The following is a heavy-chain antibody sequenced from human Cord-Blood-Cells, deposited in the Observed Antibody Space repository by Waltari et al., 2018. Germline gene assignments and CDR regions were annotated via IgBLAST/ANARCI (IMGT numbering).Heavy chain of an antibody. CDR3: ANGGLDNWNYEGDY. CDR2: ISYDGSNK. CDR1: GFTFSSYG. D-gene: IGHD1-7*01. Sequence: QVQLVESGGGVVQPGRSLRLSCAASGFTFSSYGMHWVRPAPGKGLGWVAVISYDGSNKYYADSVKGRFTISRDNSKNTLYLQMNSLRAEDTAVYYCANGGLDNWNYEGDYWGQGTLVTVSS. V-gene: IGHV3-30*18. J-gene: IGHJ4*02.